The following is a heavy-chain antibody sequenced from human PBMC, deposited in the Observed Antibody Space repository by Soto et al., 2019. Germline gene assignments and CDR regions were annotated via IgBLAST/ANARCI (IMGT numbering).Heavy chain of an antibody. CDR2: ISAYNGNT. Sequence: ASVKVSCKASGYTFTSYGISWVRQAPGQGLEWMGWISAYNGNTNYAQKLQGRVTMTTDTSTSTAYMELRSLRSDDTAVYYCARVISHMPEKYYYYYGMDVWGQGTTVTVSS. J-gene: IGHJ6*02. CDR3: ARVISHMPEKYYYYYGMDV. V-gene: IGHV1-18*04. CDR1: GYTFTSYG. D-gene: IGHD3-16*01.